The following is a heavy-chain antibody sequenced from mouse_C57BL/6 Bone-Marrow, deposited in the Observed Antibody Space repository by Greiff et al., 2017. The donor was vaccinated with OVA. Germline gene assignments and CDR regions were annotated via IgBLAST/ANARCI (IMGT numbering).Heavy chain of an antibody. J-gene: IGHJ2*01. D-gene: IGHD1-1*01. CDR3: ARRGVYYDYFDY. Sequence: EVKLMESGPELVKPGASVKMSCKASGYTFTDYNMHWVKQSHGKSLEWIGYINPNNGGTSYNQKFKGKATLTVNKSSSTAYMELRSLTSEDSAVYYCARRGVYYDYFDYWGQGTTLTVSS. CDR1: GYTFTDYN. V-gene: IGHV1-22*01. CDR2: INPNNGGT.